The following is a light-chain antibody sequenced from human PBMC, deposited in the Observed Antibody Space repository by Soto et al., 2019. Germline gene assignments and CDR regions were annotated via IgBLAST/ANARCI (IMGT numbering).Light chain of an antibody. J-gene: IGLJ1*01. CDR1: SSYVGGYNY. CDR2: HVS. V-gene: IGLV2-14*03. CDR3: SSYTSSTAYI. Sequence: QSALTQPASVSGSPGQSITISCTGTSSYVGGYNYVSWYQQHPGDAPKLMIYHVSNRPSGVSNRFSGSKSGNTASLTISGLQAEDEADYYCSSYTSSTAYIFGTGTKVTVL.